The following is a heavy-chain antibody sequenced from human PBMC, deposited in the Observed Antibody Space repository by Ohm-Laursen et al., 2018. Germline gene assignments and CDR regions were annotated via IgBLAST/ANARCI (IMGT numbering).Heavy chain of an antibody. CDR3: ARAWYYDSSGKAFDY. CDR1: GGSISSYY. CDR2: IYYSGST. D-gene: IGHD3-22*01. J-gene: IGHJ4*02. Sequence: PSDTLSLTCTVSGGSISSYYWSWIRQPPGKGLEWIGYIYYSGSTNYNPSLKSRVTISVDTSKNQFSLKLSSVTAADTAVYYCARAWYYDSSGKAFDYWGQGTLVTVSS. V-gene: IGHV4-59*07.